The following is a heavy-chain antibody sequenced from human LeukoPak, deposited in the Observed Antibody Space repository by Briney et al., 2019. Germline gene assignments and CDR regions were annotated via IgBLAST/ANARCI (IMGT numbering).Heavy chain of an antibody. Sequence: RASETLSLTCSVSGASVSSDYWNWIRQSPGGGLEWIGYTHYRGDINYNPSLKSRLTMSVDASSNQVSLKLSSVTAADAAVYYCGRNLGSGSDHWGQGTLVTVSS. D-gene: IGHD3-10*01. CDR3: GRNLGSGSDH. CDR1: GASVSSDY. J-gene: IGHJ4*02. V-gene: IGHV4-59*02. CDR2: THYRGDI.